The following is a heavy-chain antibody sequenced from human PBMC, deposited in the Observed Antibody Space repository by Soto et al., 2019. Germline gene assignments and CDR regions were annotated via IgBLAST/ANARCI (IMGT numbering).Heavy chain of an antibody. CDR2: ISYDGSNK. Sequence: GGSLRLSCAASGFTFSSYAMHWVRQAPGKGLEWVAVISYDGSNKYYADSVKGRFTISRDNSKNTLYLQMNSLRAEDTAVYYCASSSGWYGFVDYWGQGTLVTVSS. D-gene: IGHD6-19*01. CDR3: ASSSGWYGFVDY. J-gene: IGHJ4*02. V-gene: IGHV3-30-3*01. CDR1: GFTFSSYA.